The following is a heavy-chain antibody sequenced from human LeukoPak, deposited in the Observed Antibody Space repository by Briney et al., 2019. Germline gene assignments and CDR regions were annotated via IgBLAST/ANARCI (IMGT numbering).Heavy chain of an antibody. J-gene: IGHJ4*02. D-gene: IGHD2-2*01. CDR1: GYTFTGYY. Sequence: ASVKVSCKASGYTFTGYYMHWVRQAPGQGLEWMGWINPNSGGTNYAQKFQGRVTTTRDTSISTAYMELSRLRSDDTAVYYCARVGDIVVVPYHWGQGTLVTVSS. CDR2: INPNSGGT. CDR3: ARVGDIVVVPYH. V-gene: IGHV1-2*02.